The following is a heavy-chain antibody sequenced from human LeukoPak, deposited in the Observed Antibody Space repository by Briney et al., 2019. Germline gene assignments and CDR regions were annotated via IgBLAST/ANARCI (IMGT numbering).Heavy chain of an antibody. CDR3: ARVLSGSYDNYFDY. V-gene: IGHV3-30*03. Sequence: GGSLRLSCAASGFTVSSNYMSWVRQAPGKGLEWVAVISYDGSDKYYVDSVKGRFTISRDNSKNTLYLQMNSLKAEDAAVYYCARVLSGSYDNYFDYWGQGTLVTVCS. CDR1: GFTVSSNY. J-gene: IGHJ4*02. CDR2: ISYDGSDK. D-gene: IGHD1-26*01.